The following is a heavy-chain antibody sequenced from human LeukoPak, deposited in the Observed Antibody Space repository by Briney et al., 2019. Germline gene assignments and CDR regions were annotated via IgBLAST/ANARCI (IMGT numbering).Heavy chain of an antibody. CDR2: IYYSGST. D-gene: IGHD3/OR15-3a*01. CDR1: GDSISSSSSY. V-gene: IGHV4-39*01. CDR3: ARQTGSGLFTLP. J-gene: IGHJ4*02. Sequence: SETLSLTCTVSGDSISSSSSYWGWIRQPPGKGLEWIGSIYYSGSTYYNTSLKSRVTISIDTSKNQISLRLTSVTATDTAMYYCARQTGSGLFTLPGGQGTLVTVSS.